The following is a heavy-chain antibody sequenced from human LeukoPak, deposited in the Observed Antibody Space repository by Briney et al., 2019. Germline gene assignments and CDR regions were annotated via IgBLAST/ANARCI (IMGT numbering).Heavy chain of an antibody. J-gene: IGHJ3*02. CDR3: ASSLGMVRGTAFDI. D-gene: IGHD3-10*01. CDR2: INPSGGTT. V-gene: IGHV1-46*01. Sequence: ASVKVSCKASGYTFTSYYIHWVRQAPGQGLECMGIINPSGGTTIYAQNFQGRVTMTRDMSTSTVYMQLSSLRSQDTAMYYCASSLGMVRGTAFDIWGQGTMVTVSS. CDR1: GYTFTSYY.